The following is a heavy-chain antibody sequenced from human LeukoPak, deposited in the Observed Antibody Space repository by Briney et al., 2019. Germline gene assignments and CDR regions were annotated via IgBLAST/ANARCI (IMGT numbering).Heavy chain of an antibody. CDR1: GGSISSSSYY. D-gene: IGHD4-17*01. Sequence: SETLSLTCTVSGGSISSSSYYWGWIRQPPGKGLEWIGSIYYSGSTYYNPSLKSRVTISVDTSKNQFSLKLSSVTAADTAVYYCATLTLTVPDYWGQGTLVTVSS. CDR2: IYYSGST. V-gene: IGHV4-39*07. J-gene: IGHJ4*02. CDR3: ATLTLTVPDY.